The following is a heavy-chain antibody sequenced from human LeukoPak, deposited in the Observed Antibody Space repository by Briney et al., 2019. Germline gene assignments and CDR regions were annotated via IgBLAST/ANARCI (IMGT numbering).Heavy chain of an antibody. J-gene: IGHJ4*02. CDR1: GFTFSSYS. Sequence: EGSLRLSCAASGFTFSSYSMNWVRQAPGKGLEWVSSISSSSSYIYYADSVKGRFTISRDNAKNSLYLQMNSLRAEDTAVYYCARDYYDSSGYYYFDYWGQGTLVTVSS. CDR3: ARDYYDSSGYYYFDY. CDR2: ISSSSSYI. V-gene: IGHV3-21*01. D-gene: IGHD3-22*01.